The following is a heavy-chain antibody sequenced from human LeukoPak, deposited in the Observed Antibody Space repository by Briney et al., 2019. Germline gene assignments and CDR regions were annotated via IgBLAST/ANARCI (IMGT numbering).Heavy chain of an antibody. CDR1: GFTFSSYG. D-gene: IGHD3-22*01. CDR2: IRYDGSNK. CDR3: AKERGSGYFLDFDY. V-gene: IGHV3-30*02. Sequence: GGSLRLSCAASGFTFSSYGMHWVRQAPGKGLEWVAFIRYDGSNKYYADSVKGRFTISRDNSKNTLYLQMNSLRAEDTAVYYCAKERGSGYFLDFDYWGQGTLVTVSS. J-gene: IGHJ4*02.